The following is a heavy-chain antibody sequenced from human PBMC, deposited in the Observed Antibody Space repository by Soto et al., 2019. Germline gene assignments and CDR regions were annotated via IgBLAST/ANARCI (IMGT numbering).Heavy chain of an antibody. CDR2: ISAYNGNT. CDR3: ASSYCGGDCYSVYYYYGMDV. CDR1: GYTFTSYG. Sequence: QVQLVQSGAEVKKPGASVKVSCKASGYTFTSYGISWVRQAPGQGLEWMGWISAYNGNTNYAQKLQGRVTMTTDTSTSTAYMELRSLRSDDTGVYYCASSYCGGDCYSVYYYYGMDVWGQGTTVTVSS. D-gene: IGHD2-21*02. J-gene: IGHJ6*02. V-gene: IGHV1-18*01.